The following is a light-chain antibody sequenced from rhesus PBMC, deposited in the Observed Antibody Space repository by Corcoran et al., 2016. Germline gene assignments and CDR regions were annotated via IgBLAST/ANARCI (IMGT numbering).Light chain of an antibody. J-gene: IGKJ4*01. CDR1: QGISNW. CDR3: LQHNNHPLT. Sequence: DIQMTQSPSSLSASVGDRVTITCQASQGISNWLAWYQQKPGKAPKLLINAASSLQSGVPSRFSGSGSGTDFTLTISSLQPEDFATYYCLQHNNHPLTFGEETKVEIK. V-gene: IGKV1-33*02. CDR2: AAS.